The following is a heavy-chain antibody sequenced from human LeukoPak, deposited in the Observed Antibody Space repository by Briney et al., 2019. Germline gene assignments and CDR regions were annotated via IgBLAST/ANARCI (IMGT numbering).Heavy chain of an antibody. J-gene: IGHJ5*02. Sequence: SETLSLTCTVSGGSISSSSYYWGWIRQSPGKGLEWIGTTYYSGSTYYNPSLQSRLTISVHTSNNQFSLKLSSVTAADTAVYYCARDSRSGWGNWFDPWGQGTLVTVSS. CDR3: ARDSRSGWGNWFDP. V-gene: IGHV4-39*07. D-gene: IGHD6-19*01. CDR2: TYYSGST. CDR1: GGSISSSSYY.